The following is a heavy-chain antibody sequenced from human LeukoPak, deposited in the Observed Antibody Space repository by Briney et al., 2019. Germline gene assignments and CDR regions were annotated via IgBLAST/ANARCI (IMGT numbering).Heavy chain of an antibody. CDR3: ARAEIMIVTGGYFDY. CDR2: MNPNSGNT. V-gene: IGHV1-8*03. D-gene: IGHD3-22*01. Sequence: ASVKVSCKASGGTFSSYAINWVRQATGQGLEWMGWMNPNSGNTGYAQKFQGRVTITRNTSISTAYMELSSLRSEDTAVYYCARAEIMIVTGGYFDYWGQGTLVTVSS. CDR1: GGTFSSYA. J-gene: IGHJ4*02.